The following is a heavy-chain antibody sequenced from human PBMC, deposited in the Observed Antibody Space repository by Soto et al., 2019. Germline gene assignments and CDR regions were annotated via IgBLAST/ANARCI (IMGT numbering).Heavy chain of an antibody. D-gene: IGHD3-3*01. V-gene: IGHV3-23*01. CDR2: ISGSGGST. Sequence: GGSLRLSCAASGFTFSSYAMSWVRQAPGKGLEWVSAISGSGGSTYYADSVKGRFTISRDNSKNTLYLQMNSLGAEDTAVYYCASTIFGVVIAPMDVWGQGTTVTVSS. J-gene: IGHJ6*02. CDR1: GFTFSSYA. CDR3: ASTIFGVVIAPMDV.